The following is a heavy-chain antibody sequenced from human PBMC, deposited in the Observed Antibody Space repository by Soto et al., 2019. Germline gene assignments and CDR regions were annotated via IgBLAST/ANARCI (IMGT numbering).Heavy chain of an antibody. CDR1: DFTFSNAW. Sequence: GGSLRLSCAVSDFTFSNAWMNWVRQAPGKGLEWVGRIKKMTERGTTDYAAPVKGRFIISRDDSKNTLYLQMNSLMTEDTAVYYCTTLTTIRVHDDYWGQGTLVTVSS. CDR2: IKKMTERGTT. CDR3: TTLTTIRVHDDY. D-gene: IGHD3-22*01. V-gene: IGHV3-15*07. J-gene: IGHJ4*02.